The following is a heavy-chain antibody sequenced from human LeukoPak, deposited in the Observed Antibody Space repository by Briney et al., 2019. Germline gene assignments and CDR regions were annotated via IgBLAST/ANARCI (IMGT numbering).Heavy chain of an antibody. Sequence: GGSLRLSCAASGFTFSSYAMSWVRQAPGKGLEWVSAIGGSGGSTYYADSVKGRFTISRDNSKNTLYLQMNSLRAEDTAVYYCAKDSYSSSSGRNSYFGYWGQGTLVTVSS. CDR1: GFTFSSYA. CDR2: IGGSGGST. V-gene: IGHV3-23*01. CDR3: AKDSYSSSSGRNSYFGY. J-gene: IGHJ4*02. D-gene: IGHD6-6*01.